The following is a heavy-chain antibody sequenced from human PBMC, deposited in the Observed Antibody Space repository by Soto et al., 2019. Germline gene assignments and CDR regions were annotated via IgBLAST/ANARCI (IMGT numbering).Heavy chain of an antibody. CDR2: INAGNGNT. V-gene: IGHV1-3*05. J-gene: IGHJ4*02. D-gene: IGHD6-19*01. Sequence: QVQLGQSGAEEKKPGASVKVSCKASGYTFTGYAMHWVRQAPGQRLEWMGWINAGNGNTKYSQKFQGRVTITRDTSASTAYMELSSLRSEDTAVYYCARAVAVPADFDYWGQGPLVTVSS. CDR1: GYTFTGYA. CDR3: ARAVAVPADFDY.